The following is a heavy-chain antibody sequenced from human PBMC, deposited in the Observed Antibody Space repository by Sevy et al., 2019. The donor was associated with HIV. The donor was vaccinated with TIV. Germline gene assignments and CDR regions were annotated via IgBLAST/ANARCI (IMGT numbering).Heavy chain of an antibody. V-gene: IGHV3-48*02. Sequence: GGSLRLSCAASGFTFSSYSMNWVRQAPGKGLEWVSYISSSSSTIYYADSVKGRFTISRDNAKNSLYLQRNSLRDEDTSVYYCAREVDSSGYYSIPRYYYYGMDVWGQGTTVTVSS. CDR2: ISSSSSTI. CDR1: GFTFSSYS. J-gene: IGHJ6*02. CDR3: AREVDSSGYYSIPRYYYYGMDV. D-gene: IGHD3-22*01.